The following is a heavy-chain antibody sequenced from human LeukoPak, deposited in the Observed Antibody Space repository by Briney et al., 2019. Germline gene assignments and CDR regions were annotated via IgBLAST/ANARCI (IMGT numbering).Heavy chain of an antibody. CDR2: ISYDGSNK. J-gene: IGHJ4*02. CDR3: ARDDVAAAGTGSFDY. Sequence: PGRSLRLSCAASGFTFSSYAMHWVRQAPGKGLEWVAVISYDGSNKYHADSVKGRFTISRDNSKNTLYLQMNSLRAEDTAVYYCARDDVAAAGTGSFDYWGQGTLVTVSS. V-gene: IGHV3-30*04. D-gene: IGHD6-13*01. CDR1: GFTFSSYA.